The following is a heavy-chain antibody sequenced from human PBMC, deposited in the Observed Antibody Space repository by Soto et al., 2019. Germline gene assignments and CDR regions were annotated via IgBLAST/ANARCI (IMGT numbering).Heavy chain of an antibody. CDR2: VNHSGNT. Sequence: QVQLQQWGAGLLKPSETLSLTCAVYGGSFSDFFWTWIRQPPGKGLEWIGEVNHSGNTNYNPSLKSRVTISVDTSKNQFSLKLNSVPAADTAFYYSARSSHYNHNALDMRGQGTTVTVSS. V-gene: IGHV4-34*02. J-gene: IGHJ3*02. CDR3: ARSSHYNHNALDM. CDR1: GGSFSDFF. D-gene: IGHD3-22*01.